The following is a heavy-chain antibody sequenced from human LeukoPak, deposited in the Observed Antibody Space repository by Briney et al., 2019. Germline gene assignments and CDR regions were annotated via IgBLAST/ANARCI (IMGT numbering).Heavy chain of an antibody. CDR1: GGSFSGYY. Sequence: SETLSLTCAVYGGSFSGYYWSWIRQPPGKGLDLIGEINHSGSTNYNPSLKSRVTISVDTSKNQFSLKLSSVTAADTAVYYCARGLQAARDGNWFDPWGQGTLVTISS. CDR3: ARGLQAARDGNWFDP. J-gene: IGHJ5*02. D-gene: IGHD6-6*01. CDR2: INHSGST. V-gene: IGHV4-34*01.